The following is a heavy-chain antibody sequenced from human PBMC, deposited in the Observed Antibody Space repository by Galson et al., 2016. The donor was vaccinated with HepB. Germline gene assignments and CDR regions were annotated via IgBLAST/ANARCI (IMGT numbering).Heavy chain of an antibody. CDR1: GHTLTNFY. D-gene: IGHD1-26*01. CDR3: ARDERTGTFYTFDL. Sequence: SVKVSCKASGHTLTNFYMHWVRQAPGQGLEWMGIINPGGTSTTYAQNFQGRVALTRDTSTSTVYMELSSLRFEDTAVYYCARDERTGTFYTFDLWGQGAPVSVSS. CDR2: INPGGTST. J-gene: IGHJ4*02. V-gene: IGHV1-46*01.